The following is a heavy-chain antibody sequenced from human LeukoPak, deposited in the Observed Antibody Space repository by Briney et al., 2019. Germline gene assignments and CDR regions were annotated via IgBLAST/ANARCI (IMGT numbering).Heavy chain of an antibody. CDR2: INPNSGGT. J-gene: IGHJ4*02. V-gene: IGHV1-2*02. D-gene: IGHD3-22*01. Sequence: GASVKVSCKASGYTFTGYYMHWVRQAPGQGLEWMGWINPNSGGTNYAQKFQGRVTMTRDTSISTAYMELSRLRSDDTAVYCCAGSSGQWLIAFDYWGQGTLVTVSS. CDR3: AGSSGQWLIAFDY. CDR1: GYTFTGYY.